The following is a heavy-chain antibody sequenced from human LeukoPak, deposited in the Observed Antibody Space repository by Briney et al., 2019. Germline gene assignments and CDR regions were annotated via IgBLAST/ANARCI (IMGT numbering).Heavy chain of an antibody. J-gene: IGHJ6*02. V-gene: IGHV4-59*12. Sequence: SETLSLTCSVSGDSISSVFGSWVRQPPGEGLEWIGYMYYSGDVSYNPSLKGRVTISMDTSKNQFSLKLSSVTAADTAVDYCAGVHGLGPRYYYYGMDVWGQGTTVTVSS. CDR2: MYYSGDV. CDR3: AGVHGLGPRYYYYGMDV. D-gene: IGHD3/OR15-3a*01. CDR1: GDSISSVF.